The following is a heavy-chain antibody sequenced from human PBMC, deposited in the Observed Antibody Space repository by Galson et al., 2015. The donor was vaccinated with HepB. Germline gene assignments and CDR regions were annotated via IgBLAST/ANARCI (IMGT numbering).Heavy chain of an antibody. CDR1: GFTFNTYW. V-gene: IGHV3-74*01. J-gene: IGHJ4*02. Sequence: SLRLSCAASGFTFNTYWMHWVRQAPGKGLVWVSTIDNDGTTTRYADSVRGRFTISRDNAKNMLYLQMNSLRTEDTAVYYCAAPPRADTDYWGQGTLITVSS. CDR3: AAPPRADTDY. D-gene: IGHD6-19*01. CDR2: IDNDGTTT.